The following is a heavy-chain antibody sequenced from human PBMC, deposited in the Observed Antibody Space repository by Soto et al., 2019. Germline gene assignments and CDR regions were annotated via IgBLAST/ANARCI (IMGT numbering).Heavy chain of an antibody. J-gene: IGHJ4*02. D-gene: IGHD6-13*01. CDR1: GITFSGNG. CDR2: IASSSSTI. V-gene: IGHV3-48*01. Sequence: EVQLVESGGGSVQPGGSLRLSCAASGITFSGNGMNWVRQAPGKGLEWVSYIASSSSTIYYADSVKGRFTISRDNAKNSLYRQMNSLRVDDTAVYYCARGMGIAATGRYDYWGQGILVTVSS. CDR3: ARGMGIAATGRYDY.